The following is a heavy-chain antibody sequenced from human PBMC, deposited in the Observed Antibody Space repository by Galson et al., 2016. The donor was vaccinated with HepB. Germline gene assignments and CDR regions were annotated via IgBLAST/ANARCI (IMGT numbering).Heavy chain of an antibody. CDR1: GASFSGYF. CDR3: ARGDSAGYLGP. Sequence: SETLSLTCEVNGASFSGYFWSWIRQAPGKGLEWIAEVNHDGGTNYNPPLQARVSISVDTSKTQSSLKVNSVTAADTAVYYCARGDSAGYLGPWGRGTLVTVSS. D-gene: IGHD3-22*01. V-gene: IGHV4-34*01. CDR2: VNHDGGT. J-gene: IGHJ4*02.